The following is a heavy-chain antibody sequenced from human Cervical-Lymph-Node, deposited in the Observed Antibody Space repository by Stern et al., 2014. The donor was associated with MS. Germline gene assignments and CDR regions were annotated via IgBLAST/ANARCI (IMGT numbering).Heavy chain of an antibody. CDR1: GFTFSNYP. J-gene: IGHJ3*01. V-gene: IGHV3-64*01. CDR2: ITNKGGTT. Sequence: DVQLVESGGGLVQPGGSLRLSCEASGFTFSNYPMHWVSQAPGKGLGYVSAITNKGGTTYYANSVRGRFTISRDNSKNTLSLQMGSLRPEDMAVYYCARVSSYAYEVWGQGTMVTVFS. D-gene: IGHD6-19*01. CDR3: ARVSSYAYEV.